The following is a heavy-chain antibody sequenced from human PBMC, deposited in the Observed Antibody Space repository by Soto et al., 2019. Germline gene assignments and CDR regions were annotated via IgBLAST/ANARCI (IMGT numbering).Heavy chain of an antibody. Sequence: GGSLRLSXAASGFTFSDYYMTWIRQAPGKGLEWISYISTRSDYTNYADSVKGRFTISRDNAKGSLYLQMNTLRAEDTAVYYCARDRDLSSSWSFDYWGQGILVTVSS. CDR2: ISTRSDYT. CDR1: GFTFSDYY. V-gene: IGHV3-11*06. D-gene: IGHD6-13*01. J-gene: IGHJ4*02. CDR3: ARDRDLSSSWSFDY.